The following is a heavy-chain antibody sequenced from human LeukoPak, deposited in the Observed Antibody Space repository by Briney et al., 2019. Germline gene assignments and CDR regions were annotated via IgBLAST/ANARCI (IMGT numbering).Heavy chain of an antibody. J-gene: IGHJ5*02. V-gene: IGHV1-18*01. CDR3: ARDFWNFDWLLETNWFDP. CDR1: GYTFTSYG. CDR2: ISAYNGNT. D-gene: IGHD3-9*01. Sequence: ASVKVSCKASGYTFTSYGISWVRQAPGQGLEWMGWISAYNGNTNYAQKLQGRVTMTTDTSTSTAYMELRSLRSDDTAVYYCARDFWNFDWLLETNWFDPWGQGTLVTVSS.